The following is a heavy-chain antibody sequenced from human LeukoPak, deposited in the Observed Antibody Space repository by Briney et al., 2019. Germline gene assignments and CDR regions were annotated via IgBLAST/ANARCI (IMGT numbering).Heavy chain of an antibody. V-gene: IGHV3-30*18. J-gene: IGHJ5*02. D-gene: IGHD3-3*01. CDR1: GFTFSSYG. CDR3: AKDSLNYDFWSGYHNWFDP. CDR2: ISYDGSNK. Sequence: PGGSLRLSCAASGFTFSSYGMHWVRQAPGKGLEWVAVISYDGSNKYYADSVKGRFTISRDNSKNTLYLQMNSLRAEDTAVYYCAKDSLNYDFWSGYHNWFDPWGQGTLVTVSS.